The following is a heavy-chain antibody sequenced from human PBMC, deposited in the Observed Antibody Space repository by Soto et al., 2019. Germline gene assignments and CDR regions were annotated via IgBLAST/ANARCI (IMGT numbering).Heavy chain of an antibody. J-gene: IGHJ4*02. V-gene: IGHV3-73*01. D-gene: IGHD3-22*01. Sequence: GGSLRLSCAASGFTFSGSAMHWVRQASGKGLEWVGRIRSKANSYATAYAASVKGRFTISRDDSKNTAYLQMNSLKTEDTAVYYCTTPDRGYLYWGQGTLVTVSS. CDR2: IRSKANSYAT. CDR1: GFTFSGSA. CDR3: TTPDRGYLY.